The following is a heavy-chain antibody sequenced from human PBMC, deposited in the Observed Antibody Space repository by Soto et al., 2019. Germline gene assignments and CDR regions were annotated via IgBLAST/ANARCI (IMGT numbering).Heavy chain of an antibody. J-gene: IGHJ4*02. CDR1: GDSINSDNYY. D-gene: IGHD3-9*01. Sequence: QLQLQESGPGLVKPSETLSLTCSVSGDSINSDNYYWGWIRQPPGKGLEWIGSIYYRGNTYYNPSLKTRSTMSLDKSKSQFSLKLNSVTAADSAVYFCARLEGLATISYYFDYWGQGTLVTVSS. CDR2: IYYRGNT. CDR3: ARLEGLATISYYFDY. V-gene: IGHV4-39*01.